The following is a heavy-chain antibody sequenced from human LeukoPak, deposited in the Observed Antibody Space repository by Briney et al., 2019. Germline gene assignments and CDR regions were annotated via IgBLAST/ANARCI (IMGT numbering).Heavy chain of an antibody. CDR3: TRGLEGFTAYDDF. D-gene: IGHD5-12*01. J-gene: IGHJ4*02. CDR2: IRSKTYGGTA. V-gene: IGHV3-49*04. CDR1: GFTFSSYW. Sequence: GGSLRLSCAASGFTFSSYWMSWVRQAPGKGLEWVGFIRSKTYGGTADYAASVEGRFTISRDDSNNIAYLQMNSLKTEDTALYYCTRGLEGFTAYDDFWGQGTLVTVSS.